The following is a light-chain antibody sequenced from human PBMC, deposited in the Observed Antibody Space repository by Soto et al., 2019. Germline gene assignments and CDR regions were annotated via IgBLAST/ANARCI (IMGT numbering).Light chain of an antibody. J-gene: IGKJ4*01. CDR3: HQANTLPLT. Sequence: DFQMTQSPSSVSASVGDRVTITCRASRDIHTWLAWYQQKPGKAPKLLIYGASTLQSGVPSRVSGGGSGTDFILTISKLQPEDFATYDCHQANTLPLTFGGGTKVEI. CDR2: GAS. CDR1: RDIHTW. V-gene: IGKV1-12*01.